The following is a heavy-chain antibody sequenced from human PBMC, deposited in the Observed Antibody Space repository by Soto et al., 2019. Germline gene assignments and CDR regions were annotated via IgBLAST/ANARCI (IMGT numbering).Heavy chain of an antibody. D-gene: IGHD3-16*01. CDR1: GFTFSFYA. V-gene: IGHV3-30*04. Sequence: GGSLRLSCAASGFTFSFYAMHWVRQAPGKGLEWVAVISYNGRNKHYVDSVKGRFTISRDNSQDTLYLQMDSLRPDDTAVYYCARQAKIGDRSQFYFDSWGQGTMVTVSS. CDR2: ISYNGRNK. J-gene: IGHJ4*02. CDR3: ARQAKIGDRSQFYFDS.